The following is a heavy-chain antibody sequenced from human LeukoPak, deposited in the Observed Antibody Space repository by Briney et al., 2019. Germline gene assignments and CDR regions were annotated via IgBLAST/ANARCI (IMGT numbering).Heavy chain of an antibody. D-gene: IGHD3-9*01. CDR2: IKQDGSEK. J-gene: IGHJ4*02. CDR3: ARGKEYFDWALRAYYFDF. Sequence: GGSLRLSCAASGFTFSSYWMSWVRQAPGKGLEWVANIKQDGSEKYHVDSVKGRFTISRDNAKNSLYLQMNSLRAEDTAVYYCARGKEYFDWALRAYYFDFWGQGTLVTVSS. V-gene: IGHV3-7*01. CDR1: GFTFSSYW.